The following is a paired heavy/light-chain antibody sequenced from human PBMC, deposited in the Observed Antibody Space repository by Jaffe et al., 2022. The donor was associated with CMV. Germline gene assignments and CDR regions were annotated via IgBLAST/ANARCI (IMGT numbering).Light chain of an antibody. J-gene: IGLJ2*01. CDR3: QSWGTVV. CDR2: QDY. Sequence: SYELTQPPSVSVSPGQTATIRCSGDRLGDRYVSWYQHKPGQSPILLIYQDYNRPSGIPERFSGSNSGNTATLTISGIQSMDEADYYCQSWGTVVFGGGTKLTVL. CDR1: RLGDRY. V-gene: IGLV3-1*01.
Heavy chain of an antibody. CDR2: IGTGGDT. Sequence: EVQLVESGGGLVQPGGSLRLSCAASGFTLRTYDMHWVRQGTGKGLEWVSSIGTGGDTFYSDSVKGRFTISRENAKNSLYLQMNSLRAGDTAVYYCARAPGARPNWYFDLWGRGTLVTVSS. J-gene: IGHJ2*01. D-gene: IGHD6-6*01. V-gene: IGHV3-13*01. CDR3: ARAPGARPNWYFDL. CDR1: GFTLRTYD.